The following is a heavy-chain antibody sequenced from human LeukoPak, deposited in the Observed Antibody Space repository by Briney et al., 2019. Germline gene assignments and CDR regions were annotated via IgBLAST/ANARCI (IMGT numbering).Heavy chain of an antibody. Sequence: SETLSLTCTVSGGSISSYYWSWIRQPPGKGLEWIGYIYYSGRTKYDPSLKSRVTISLDTSKNQFSLKLTFVTAADTAVYYCARGGKEYGGKLDYWGQGTLVTVSS. CDR2: IYYSGRT. CDR3: ARGGKEYGGKLDY. V-gene: IGHV4-59*12. CDR1: GGSISSYY. D-gene: IGHD4-23*01. J-gene: IGHJ4*02.